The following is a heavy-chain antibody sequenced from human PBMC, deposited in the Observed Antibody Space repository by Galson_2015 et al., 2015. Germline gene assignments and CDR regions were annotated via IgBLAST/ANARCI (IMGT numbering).Heavy chain of an antibody. D-gene: IGHD3-22*01. Sequence: QSGAEVTKPGESLKISCKGSGYSFTSYWIGWVRQMPGKGLEWMGIICPGDSDTRCSPSFQGQVTISADKSISTAYLQWSSLKASDTAMYYCARHTSYYDSSGYWVLDYWGQGTLVTVSS. V-gene: IGHV5-51*01. J-gene: IGHJ4*02. CDR2: ICPGDSDT. CDR3: ARHTSYYDSSGYWVLDY. CDR1: GYSFTSYW.